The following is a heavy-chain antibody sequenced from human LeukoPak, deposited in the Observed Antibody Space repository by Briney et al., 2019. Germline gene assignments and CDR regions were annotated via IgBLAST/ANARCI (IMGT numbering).Heavy chain of an antibody. Sequence: SVKVSCKASGGTFSSYAISWVRLAPGQGLEWMGGIIPIFGTANYAQKFQGRVTITADGSTSTAYMELSSLRSEDTAVYYCARAPYSSGGSTNYYYYYYMDVWGKGTTVTVSS. J-gene: IGHJ6*03. CDR3: ARAPYSSGGSTNYYYYYYMDV. V-gene: IGHV1-69*13. CDR1: GGTFSSYA. D-gene: IGHD6-19*01. CDR2: IIPIFGTA.